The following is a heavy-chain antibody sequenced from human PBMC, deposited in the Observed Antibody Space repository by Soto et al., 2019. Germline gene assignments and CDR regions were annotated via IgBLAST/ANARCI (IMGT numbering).Heavy chain of an antibody. V-gene: IGHV1-69*13. J-gene: IGHJ6*02. CDR1: GYTFTGYY. CDR2: IIPIFGTA. Sequence: SVKVSCKASGYTFTGYYMHWVRQAPGQGLEWMGGIIPIFGTANYAQKFQGRVTITADESTSTAYMELSSLRSEDTAVYYCARARADYGDYGLHYYYGMDVWGQGTTVTVSS. CDR3: ARARADYGDYGLHYYYGMDV. D-gene: IGHD4-17*01.